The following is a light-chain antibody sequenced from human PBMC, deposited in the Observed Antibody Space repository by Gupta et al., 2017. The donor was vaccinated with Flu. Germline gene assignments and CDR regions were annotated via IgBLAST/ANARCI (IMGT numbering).Light chain of an antibody. V-gene: IGKV1-33*01. CDR1: QDISNY. CDR2: DAS. CDR3: QQYDNLPPLT. Sequence: DIQMTQSPSSLSASVGDRVTITCQASQDISNYLNWYQQKPGKAPKLLIYDASNLETGVPSRFSGSGYGTDFTFTINSLQPEDIATYYCQQYDNLPPLTFGGGTKVEIK. J-gene: IGKJ4*01.